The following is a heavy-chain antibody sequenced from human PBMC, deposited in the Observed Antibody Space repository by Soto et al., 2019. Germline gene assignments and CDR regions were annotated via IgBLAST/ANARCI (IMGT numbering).Heavy chain of an antibody. CDR3: ARDHYCSGGSCYSDY. D-gene: IGHD2-15*01. CDR1: GGSISSYY. Sequence: LSLTCTVSGGSISSYYWSWIRQRAGKGLEWIGRIYTSGSTNYNPSLKSRVTMSVDTSKNQFSLKLSSVTAADTAVYYCARDHYCSGGSCYSDYWGQGTLVTVSS. V-gene: IGHV4-4*07. CDR2: IYTSGST. J-gene: IGHJ4*02.